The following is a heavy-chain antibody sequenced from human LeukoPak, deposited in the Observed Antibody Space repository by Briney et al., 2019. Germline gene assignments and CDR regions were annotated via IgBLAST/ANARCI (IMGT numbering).Heavy chain of an antibody. V-gene: IGHV3-23*01. D-gene: IGHD2-2*01. CDR2: ISGSGGST. CDR1: GFTFSSYA. J-gene: IGHJ6*02. Sequence: GGSLRLSCAASGFTFSSYAMSWVRQAPGKGLEWVSAISGSGGSTYYADSVKGRFTISRGNSKNTLYLQMNSLRAEDTAVYYCAKNPSRIVVVPADVWGQGTTVTVSS. CDR3: AKNPSRIVVVPADV.